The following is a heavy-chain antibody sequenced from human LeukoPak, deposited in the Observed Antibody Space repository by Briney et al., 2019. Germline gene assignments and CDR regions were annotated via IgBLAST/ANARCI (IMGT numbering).Heavy chain of an antibody. J-gene: IGHJ4*02. CDR2: ISGSGGST. V-gene: IGHV3-23*01. CDR1: GFTFSSCA. Sequence: GGSLRLSCAASGFTFSSCAMSWVRQAPGKGLEWVSAISGSGGSTYYADSVKGRFTISRDNSNNTLYLQMNSLRAEDTAVYYCAKGDGQWLRRPFVYWGQGTLVTVSS. CDR3: AKGDGQWLRRPFVY. D-gene: IGHD6-19*01.